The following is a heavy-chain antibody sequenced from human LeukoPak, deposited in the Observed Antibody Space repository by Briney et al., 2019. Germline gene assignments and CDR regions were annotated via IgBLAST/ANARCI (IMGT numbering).Heavy chain of an antibody. J-gene: IGHJ4*02. D-gene: IGHD3-22*01. CDR1: GFTFSSYA. Sequence: TGGSLRLSCAASGFTFSSYAMHWVRQAPGKGLEWVAVISYDGSNKYYADSVKGRFTISRDNSKNTLYLQMNSLRAEDTAVYYCARGSNYYDSSYFDYWGQGTLVTVSS. CDR2: ISYDGSNK. CDR3: ARGSNYYDSSYFDY. V-gene: IGHV3-30-3*01.